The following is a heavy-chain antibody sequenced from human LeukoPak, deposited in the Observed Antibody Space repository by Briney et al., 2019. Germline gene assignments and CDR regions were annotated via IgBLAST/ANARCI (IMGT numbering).Heavy chain of an antibody. V-gene: IGHV3-21*04. J-gene: IGHJ4*02. D-gene: IGHD4-17*01. CDR2: ISSSSSYI. CDR1: GFTFSSYS. CDR3: ARVPPDDYGDYYYFDY. Sequence: GGSLRLSCAASGFTFSSYSMNWVRQAPGKGLEWVSSISSSSSYIYYADSAKGRFIISRDNAKNSLSLQMNSLRAEDTALYYCARVPPDDYGDYYYFDYWGQGTLVTVSS.